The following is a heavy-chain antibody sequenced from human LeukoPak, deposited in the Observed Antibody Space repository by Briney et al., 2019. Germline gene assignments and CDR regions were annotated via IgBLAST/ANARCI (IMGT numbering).Heavy chain of an antibody. D-gene: IGHD3-10*01. CDR1: GGSISSYY. Sequence: SETLSLTCTVSGGSISSYYWSWIRQPPGKGLEWIGYIYATGSTNYNPSLKSRVTISVDTSKNQFSLNLRSVTAADTAAYYCARHGSVRSPLGPWGQGTLVTVSS. CDR3: ARHGSVRSPLGP. V-gene: IGHV4-4*09. CDR2: IYATGST. J-gene: IGHJ5*02.